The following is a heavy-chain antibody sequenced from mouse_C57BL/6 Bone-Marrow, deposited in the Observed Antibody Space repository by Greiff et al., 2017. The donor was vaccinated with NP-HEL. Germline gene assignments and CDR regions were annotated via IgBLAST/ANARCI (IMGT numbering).Heavy chain of an antibody. Sequence: EVMLVESGPGLAKPSQTLSLTCSVTGYSITSDYWNWIRKFPGNKLEYMGYISYSGSTYYNPSLKSRISITRDTSKNQYYLQLNSVTTEDTATYYCERSLITTVVGVDYWGQGTSVTVSS. J-gene: IGHJ4*01. D-gene: IGHD1-1*01. CDR1: GYSITSDY. V-gene: IGHV3-8*01. CDR3: ERSLITTVVGVDY. CDR2: ISYSGST.